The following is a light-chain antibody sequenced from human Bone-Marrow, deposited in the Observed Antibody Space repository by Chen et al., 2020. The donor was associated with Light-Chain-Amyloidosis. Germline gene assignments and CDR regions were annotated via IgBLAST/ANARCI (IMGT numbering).Light chain of an antibody. CDR2: YDD. CDR1: RANIGNNA. CDR3: AAWDDSLNVWV. V-gene: IGLV1-36*01. Sequence: SVLTQPPSVSAAPGQTVSISCSGSRANIGNNAVNWYQRLPGKDTYRLIYYDDLVRSGVPDRFSGSKSGASASLAISGLQSEDEADYFCAAWDDSLNVWVFGGGTKLTVL. J-gene: IGLJ3*02.